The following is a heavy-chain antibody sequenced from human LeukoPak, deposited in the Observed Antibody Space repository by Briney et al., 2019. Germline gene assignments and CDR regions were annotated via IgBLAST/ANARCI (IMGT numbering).Heavy chain of an antibody. J-gene: IGHJ4*02. CDR1: GYTFTSYG. CDR2: ISAYNRKT. D-gene: IGHD6-6*01. CDR3: ARGRGRTEQLVRDFDY. V-gene: IGHV1-18*01. Sequence: GASVKVSCKASGYTFTSYGISWVRQAAGQGLEWMGWISAYNRKTNYAQNLQGRVTMTTDTSTTTAYMELRSLRSDDTAVYYCARGRGRTEQLVRDFDYWGQGTLVYVSS.